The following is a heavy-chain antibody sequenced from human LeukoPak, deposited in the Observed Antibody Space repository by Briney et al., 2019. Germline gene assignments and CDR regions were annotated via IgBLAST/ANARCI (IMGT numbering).Heavy chain of an antibody. CDR1: GYTFTSYG. Sequence: ASVKVSCKASGYTFTSYGISWVRQAPGQGLEWMGWISAYNGNTNYAQKLQGRVTMTTDTSTSTAYMELRSLRSDDMAVYYCARDSKVFLSDSRPNAFDIWGQGTMVTVSS. CDR2: ISAYNGNT. CDR3: ARDSKVFLSDSRPNAFDI. J-gene: IGHJ3*02. V-gene: IGHV1-18*03. D-gene: IGHD3-22*01.